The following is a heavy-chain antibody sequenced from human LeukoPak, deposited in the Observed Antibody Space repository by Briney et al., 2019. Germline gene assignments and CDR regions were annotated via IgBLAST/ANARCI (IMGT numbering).Heavy chain of an antibody. V-gene: IGHV1-18*01. CDR3: ARDYDSSGYYYGAYFQH. CDR1: GYTFTSYG. CDR2: ISAYNGDT. J-gene: IGHJ1*01. Sequence: ASVEVSCKASGYTFTSYGISWVRQAPGQGLEWMGWISAYNGDTNYAQKLQGRVTMTTDTSTSTAYMELRSLRSDDTAVYYCARDYDSSGYYYGAYFQHWGQGTLVTVSS. D-gene: IGHD3-22*01.